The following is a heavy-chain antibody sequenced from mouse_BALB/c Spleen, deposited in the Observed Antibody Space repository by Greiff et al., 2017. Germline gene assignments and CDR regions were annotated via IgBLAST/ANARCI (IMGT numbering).Heavy chain of an antibody. CDR2: ISSGSSTI. J-gene: IGHJ4*01. Sequence: EVKLVESGGGLVKPGGSLKLSCAASGFTFSSFGMHWVRQAPEKGLEWVAYISSGSSTIYYADTVKGRFTISRDNPKNTLFLQMTSLRSEDTAMYYCARSTGEAMDYWGQGTSVTVSS. CDR1: GFTFSSFG. D-gene: IGHD4-1*02. CDR3: ARSTGEAMDY. V-gene: IGHV5-17*02.